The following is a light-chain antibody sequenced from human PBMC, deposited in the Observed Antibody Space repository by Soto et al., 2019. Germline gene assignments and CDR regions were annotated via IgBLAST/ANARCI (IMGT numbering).Light chain of an antibody. CDR3: QQLNSYPFLT. V-gene: IGKV1-9*01. CDR2: AAS. Sequence: DIQLTQSPPFLSASVGDRVTITCRASQGISSYLAWYQQKPGKAPKLLIYAASTLQSGVPSRFSGSGSGTESTLTISSLQPEDFATYYCQQLNSYPFLTFGGGTKVEIK. CDR1: QGISSY. J-gene: IGKJ4*01.